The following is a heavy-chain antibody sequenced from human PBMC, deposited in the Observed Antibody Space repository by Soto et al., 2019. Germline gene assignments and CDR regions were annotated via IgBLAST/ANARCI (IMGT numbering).Heavy chain of an antibody. D-gene: IGHD3-16*01. Sequence: QLVQSGSDVKKPGSSVKVSCQASGGTFSGYVVTWVRQAPGQGLEWMGEFVPLFGTTNYAQRFSGRITITAEESTSTAYMELRTLRSDDTAVYYCATHGLGVSSPPYFDNWGQVTLVTVAS. J-gene: IGHJ4*02. V-gene: IGHV1-69*01. CDR2: FVPLFGTT. CDR3: ATHGLGVSSPPYFDN. CDR1: GGTFSGYV.